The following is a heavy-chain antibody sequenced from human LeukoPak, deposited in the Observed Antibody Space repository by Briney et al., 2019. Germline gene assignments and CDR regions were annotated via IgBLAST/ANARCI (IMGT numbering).Heavy chain of an antibody. CDR2: INHSGST. D-gene: IGHD5-18*01. CDR3: ARGLRYSYGYGYYFDY. CDR1: GGSFSGYY. Sequence: SETLSLTCAVYGGSFSGYYWSWIRQPPGKGLEWIGEINHSGSTNYNTSLKSRVTISVDTSKNQFSLKLSSVTAADTAVYYCARGLRYSYGYGYYFDYWGQGTLVTVSS. V-gene: IGHV4-34*01. J-gene: IGHJ4*02.